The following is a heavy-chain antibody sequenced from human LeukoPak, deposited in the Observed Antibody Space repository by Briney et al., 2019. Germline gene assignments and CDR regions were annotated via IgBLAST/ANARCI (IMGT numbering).Heavy chain of an antibody. Sequence: ASVKVSCKASGYTFTGYYMQWVRQAPGQGLEWMGWINPNSGGTNYAQKFQGRVTMTRDTSISTAYMELSRLRSDDTAVYFCARDHCVSSVFYEDYYYGMDVWGRGTTVTVSS. D-gene: IGHD2/OR15-2a*01. CDR2: INPNSGGT. J-gene: IGHJ6*02. CDR3: ARDHCVSSVFYEDYYYGMDV. CDR1: GYTFTGYY. V-gene: IGHV1-2*02.